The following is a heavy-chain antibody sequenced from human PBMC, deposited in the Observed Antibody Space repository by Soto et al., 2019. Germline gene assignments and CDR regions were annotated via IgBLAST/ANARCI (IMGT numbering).Heavy chain of an antibody. CDR1: GFTFSSYG. Sequence: GGSLRLSCAASGFTFSSYGMHWVCQAPGEGLEWVAVKSYDGSNKYYADSVKGRFTISRDNSKNTLYLQMNSLRAEDTAVYYCAKVSSRITIFGVVIIDWFDPWGQGTLVTVSS. CDR3: AKVSSRITIFGVVIIDWFDP. J-gene: IGHJ5*02. V-gene: IGHV3-30*18. D-gene: IGHD3-3*01. CDR2: KSYDGSNK.